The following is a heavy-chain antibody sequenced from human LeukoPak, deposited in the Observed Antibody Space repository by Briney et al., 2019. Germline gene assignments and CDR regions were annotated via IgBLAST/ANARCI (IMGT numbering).Heavy chain of an antibody. CDR3: AKDRNWNFNFDY. CDR2: ISYDGSNK. V-gene: IGHV3-30*18. CDR1: GFTFSSYG. J-gene: IGHJ4*02. Sequence: PGGSLRLSCAAPGFTFSSYGMHWVRQAPGKGLEWVAVISYDGSNKYYADSVKGRFTISRDNSKNTLYLQMNSLRAEDTAVYYCAKDRNWNFNFDYWGQGTLVTVSS. D-gene: IGHD1-7*01.